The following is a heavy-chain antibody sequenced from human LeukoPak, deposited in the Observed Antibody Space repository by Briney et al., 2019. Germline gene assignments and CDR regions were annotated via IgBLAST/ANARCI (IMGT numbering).Heavy chain of an antibody. J-gene: IGHJ4*02. CDR3: AGYHWNSGVVY. Sequence: ASVKVSCKAASYISWVRQAPGQGLEWMAWIGSYEGDTYSAQKFQDRITVTTDTSTGTVYMHLRSLRSDDTAVYYCAGYHWNSGVVYWGQGTLVTVSS. D-gene: IGHD1-7*01. V-gene: IGHV1-18*04. CDR2: IGSYEGDT. CDR1: SY.